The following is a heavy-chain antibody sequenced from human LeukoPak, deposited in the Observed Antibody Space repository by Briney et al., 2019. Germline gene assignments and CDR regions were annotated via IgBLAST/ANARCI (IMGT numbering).Heavy chain of an antibody. CDR1: GFTFSSYS. J-gene: IGHJ6*03. D-gene: IGHD4-23*01. CDR3: ARSGNPYYYYYYMDV. CDR2: ISSSSSYI. Sequence: GGSLRLSCAASGFTFSSYSMNWVRQAPGKGLEWVSSISSSSSYIYYADSVKGRFTISRDNAKNSLYLQMNSLRAEDTAVYYCARSGNPYYYYYYMDVWGKGTTLTVSS. V-gene: IGHV3-21*01.